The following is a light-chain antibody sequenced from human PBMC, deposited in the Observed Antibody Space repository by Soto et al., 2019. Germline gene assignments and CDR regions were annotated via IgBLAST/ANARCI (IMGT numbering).Light chain of an antibody. J-gene: IGLJ1*01. CDR2: SNI. CDR3: ATWDGSLSAYV. V-gene: IGLV1-44*01. Sequence: VLTQSPSASGTPGQGVTISCSGSSSNIGSNTVDWYQQFPGTAPKLLIYSNIKRPSGVPDRFSGSKSVTSASLAIRGLQSEDEADYFCATWDGSLSAYVFGTGTKVTVL. CDR1: SSNIGSNT.